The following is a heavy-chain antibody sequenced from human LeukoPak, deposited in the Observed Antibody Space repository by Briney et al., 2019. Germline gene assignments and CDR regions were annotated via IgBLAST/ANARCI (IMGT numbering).Heavy chain of an antibody. V-gene: IGHV3-9*01. J-gene: IGHJ3*02. CDR2: ISWNSGSI. CDR1: GFTFDDYA. Sequence: GGSLRLSCAASGFTFDDYAMHWVRQAPGKGLEWVSGISWNSGSIGYADSVKGRFTISRDNAKNSLYLQMNSLRAEDTALYYCXXXXXHDLSAFDIWGQGTMVTVSS. CDR3: XXXXXHDLSAFDI.